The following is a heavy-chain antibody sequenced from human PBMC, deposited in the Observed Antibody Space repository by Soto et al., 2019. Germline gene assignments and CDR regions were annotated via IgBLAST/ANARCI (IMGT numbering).Heavy chain of an antibody. CDR2: ISGSGGST. CDR3: AKDKSRAANYGMDV. Sequence: LRLSCAASGFTFSSYAMSWVRQAPGMGREWVSAISGSGGSTYYADSVKGRFTISRDNSKNTLYLQMNSLRAEDTAVYYCAKDKSRAANYGMDVWGQGTTVTVSS. CDR1: GFTFSSYA. J-gene: IGHJ6*02. V-gene: IGHV3-23*01.